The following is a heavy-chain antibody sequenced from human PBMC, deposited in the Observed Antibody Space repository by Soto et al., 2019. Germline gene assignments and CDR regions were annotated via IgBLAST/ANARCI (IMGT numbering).Heavy chain of an antibody. V-gene: IGHV3-7*01. CDR2: IKQDRSEK. CDR1: GFTFSSYW. Sequence: GGSLRLSCAASGFTFSSYWMSWVRQAPGKGLEWVANIKQDRSEKYYVDSVKGRFTISRDNAKNSLYLQMNSLRAEDTAVYYCARDRGPGYSSSWYYFDYWGQGTLVTVSS. J-gene: IGHJ4*02. D-gene: IGHD6-13*01. CDR3: ARDRGPGYSSSWYYFDY.